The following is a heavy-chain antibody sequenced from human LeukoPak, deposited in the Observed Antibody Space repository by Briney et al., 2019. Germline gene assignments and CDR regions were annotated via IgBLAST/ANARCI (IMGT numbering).Heavy chain of an antibody. J-gene: IGHJ4*02. D-gene: IGHD3-22*01. CDR2: ISAYNVNT. CDR1: GYIFTSFD. Sequence: GASVKVSCKAPGYIFTSFDISWLRQAPGQGLEWIGWISAYNVNTNYAQKLQGRVTMTTDTSTSTAYMELRSLRSDDTAVYYCARIVAALVWYYYDSSGYHLDYWGQGTLVTVSS. CDR3: ARIVAALVWYYYDSSGYHLDY. V-gene: IGHV1-18*01.